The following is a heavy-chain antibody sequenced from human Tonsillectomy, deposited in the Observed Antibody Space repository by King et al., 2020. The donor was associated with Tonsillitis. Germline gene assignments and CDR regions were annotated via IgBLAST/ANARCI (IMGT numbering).Heavy chain of an antibody. D-gene: IGHD3-3*01. V-gene: IGHV3-30*18. CDR2: ISHDGSKK. CDR3: AKDLEYDFWSAYYLVN. J-gene: IGHJ4*02. Sequence: QVQLVESGGGVVQPGRSLRLSCAASGSTFSTYGMHWVRQAPGKGLEWVAVISHDGSKKDHADSVKGRFTISRDNSKNTLYLQMNSLRAEDTAVYYCAKDLEYDFWSAYYLVNWGQGTLVTVSS. CDR1: GSTFSTYG.